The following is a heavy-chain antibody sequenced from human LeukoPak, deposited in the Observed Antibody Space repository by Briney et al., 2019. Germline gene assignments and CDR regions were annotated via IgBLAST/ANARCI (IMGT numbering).Heavy chain of an antibody. V-gene: IGHV3-23*01. D-gene: IGHD5-18*01. Sequence: PGGSLRLSCEASGFTSGSHAMYWVRQAPGKGLEWVAGIFGSGGSPHYADPVKGRFAISRDNSRNTVYLQINSLRAEDTAAYYCGKTTVGYSSGQKPAWPVDYWGQGTLVTVSS. J-gene: IGHJ4*02. CDR1: GFTSGSHA. CDR3: GKTTVGYSSGQKPAWPVDY. CDR2: IFGSGGSP.